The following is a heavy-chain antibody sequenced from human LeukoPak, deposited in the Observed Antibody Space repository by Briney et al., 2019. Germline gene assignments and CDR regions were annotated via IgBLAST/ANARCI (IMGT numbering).Heavy chain of an antibody. CDR3: ARVAGYCSSTSCYRRYYFDY. V-gene: IGHV4-34*01. Sequence: SQTLSLTCAVYGGSFSGYYWSWIRQPPGKGLEWIGEINHSGSTNYNPSLKSRVTISVDTSKNQFSLKLSSVTAADTAVYYCARVAGYCSSTSCYRRYYFDYWGQGTLVTVSS. CDR2: INHSGST. J-gene: IGHJ4*02. CDR1: GGSFSGYY. D-gene: IGHD2-2*01.